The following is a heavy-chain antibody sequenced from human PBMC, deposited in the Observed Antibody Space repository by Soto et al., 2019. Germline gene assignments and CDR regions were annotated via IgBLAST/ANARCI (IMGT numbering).Heavy chain of an antibody. D-gene: IGHD6-13*01. CDR1: GGSISSYY. Sequence: SETLSLTCTVSGGSISSYYWSWIRQPPGKGLEWIGYIYYSGSTNYNPSPKSRVTISVDTSKNQFSLKLSSVTAADTAVYYCARGAYSSSWYADYWGQGTLVTVSS. V-gene: IGHV4-59*12. CDR2: IYYSGST. CDR3: ARGAYSSSWYADY. J-gene: IGHJ4*02.